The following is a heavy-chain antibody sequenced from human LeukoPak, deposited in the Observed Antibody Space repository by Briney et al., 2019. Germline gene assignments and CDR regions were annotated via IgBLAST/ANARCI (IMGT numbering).Heavy chain of an antibody. CDR3: ARSLSGSYVFPYYFDY. CDR2: IIPILGIA. CDR1: GGTFSSYA. V-gene: IGHV1-69*04. Sequence: ASVKVSCKASGGTFSSYAISWVRQAPGQGLEWMGRIIPILGIANYAQKFQGRVTITADKSTSTAYMELSSLRSEDTAVYYCARSLSGSYVFPYYFDYWGQGTLATVSS. D-gene: IGHD1-26*01. J-gene: IGHJ4*02.